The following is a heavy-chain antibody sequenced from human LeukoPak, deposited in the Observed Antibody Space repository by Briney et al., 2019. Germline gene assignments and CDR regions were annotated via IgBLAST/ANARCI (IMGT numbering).Heavy chain of an antibody. J-gene: IGHJ1*01. CDR1: GFTFSSYS. CDR3: ARDCSGGSCYLYFQH. CDR2: ISSSSSYI. Sequence: GGSLRLSCAASGFTFSSYSMNWVRQAPGKGLEWVSSISSSSSYIYYADSVKDRFTISRDNAKNSLYLQMNSLRAEDTAVYYCARDCSGGSCYLYFQHWGQGTLVTVSS. D-gene: IGHD2-15*01. V-gene: IGHV3-21*04.